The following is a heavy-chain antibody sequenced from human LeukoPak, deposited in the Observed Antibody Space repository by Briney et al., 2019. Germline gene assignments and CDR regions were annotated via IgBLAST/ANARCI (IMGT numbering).Heavy chain of an antibody. CDR2: INHSGST. D-gene: IGHD6-19*01. V-gene: IGHV4-34*01. CDR3: ARVAQYSSGWPPIYYFDY. CDR1: GGSFSGYY. Sequence: SETLSLTCAVYGGSFSGYYWSWIRQPPGKGLEWIGEINHSGSTNYNPSLKSRVTISVDTSKNQFSLKLSSVTAADTAVYYCARVAQYSSGWPPIYYFDYWGQGTLVTVSS. J-gene: IGHJ4*02.